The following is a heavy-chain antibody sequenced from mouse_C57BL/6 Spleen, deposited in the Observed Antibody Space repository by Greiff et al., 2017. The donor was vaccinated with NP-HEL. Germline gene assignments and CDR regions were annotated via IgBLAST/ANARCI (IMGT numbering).Heavy chain of an antibody. CDR3: ARNLYYFDY. J-gene: IGHJ2*01. Sequence: QVQLQQSGAELVRPGTSVKVSCKASGYAFTNYLIEWVKQRPGQGLEWIGVINPGSGGTKYNEKFTGKAKLTADTSSSTAYMQLSSLTSEDSAVYFCARNLYYFDYWGQGTTLTVSS. V-gene: IGHV1-54*01. CDR2: INPGSGGT. CDR1: GYAFTNYL.